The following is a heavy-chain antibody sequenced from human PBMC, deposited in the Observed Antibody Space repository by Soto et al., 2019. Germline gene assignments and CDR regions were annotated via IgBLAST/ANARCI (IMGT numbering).Heavy chain of an antibody. D-gene: IGHD2-21*01. CDR2: INSNSSDA. V-gene: IGHV1-2*02. Sequence: ASVKFSSMSSGYTFIAYYIHWVRQAPGQGLEWMGWINSNSSDANYAQKFQGRVTMTRDASISTGYMEMSGLRSDDTAVYYCAGDGIPSCGAGVRCWMDVRG. CDR3: AGDGIPSCGAGVRCWMDV. CDR1: GYTFIAYY. J-gene: IGHJ6*02.